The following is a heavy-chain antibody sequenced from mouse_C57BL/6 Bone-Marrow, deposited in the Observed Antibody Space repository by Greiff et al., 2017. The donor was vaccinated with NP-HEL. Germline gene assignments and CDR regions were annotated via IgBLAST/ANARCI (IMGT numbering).Heavy chain of an antibody. Sequence: EVQLQQSGPGLVKPSQSLSLTCSVTGYSITSGYYWNWIRQFPGNKLEWMGYISYDGSNNYNPSLKNRISITRDTSKNQFFLKLNSVTTEDTATYYCARHYGSSYGFAYWGQGTLVTVSA. CDR1: GYSITSGYY. J-gene: IGHJ3*01. CDR3: ARHYGSSYGFAY. D-gene: IGHD1-1*01. CDR2: ISYDGSN. V-gene: IGHV3-6*01.